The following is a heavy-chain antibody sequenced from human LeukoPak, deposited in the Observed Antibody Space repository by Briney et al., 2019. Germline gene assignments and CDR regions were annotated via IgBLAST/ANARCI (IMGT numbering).Heavy chain of an antibody. CDR2: IYYSGST. CDR1: GGSISSGGYY. CDR3: ARARAVVTATYDY. Sequence: PSETLSLTCTVSGGSISSGGYYWSWIRQHPGEGLEWIGYIYYSGSTYYNPSLKSRVTISVDTSKNQFSLKLSSVTAADTAVYYCARARAVVTATYDYWGQGTLVTVSS. J-gene: IGHJ4*02. V-gene: IGHV4-31*03. D-gene: IGHD2-21*02.